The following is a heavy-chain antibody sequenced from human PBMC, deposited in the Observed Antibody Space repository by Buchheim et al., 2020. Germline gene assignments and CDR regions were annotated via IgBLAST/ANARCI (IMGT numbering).Heavy chain of an antibody. Sequence: QVQLQESGPGLVKPSETLSLTCAVSGVSFSSYHWSWIRQPPGKGLEWIGYVYYSGSANYNPSLEGRVTISVDTSKSQLSSKLSYVTAADTAVYFCASYYSGTNYFDYWGQG. J-gene: IGHJ4*02. CDR3: ASYYSGTNYFDY. CDR2: VYYSGSA. CDR1: GVSFSSYH. V-gene: IGHV4-59*01. D-gene: IGHD4-11*01.